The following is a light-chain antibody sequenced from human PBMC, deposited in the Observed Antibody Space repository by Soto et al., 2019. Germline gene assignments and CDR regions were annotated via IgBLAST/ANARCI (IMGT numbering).Light chain of an antibody. CDR1: QAIDSW. V-gene: IGKV1-12*01. J-gene: IGKJ3*01. CDR2: TGS. CDR3: QKCNSAPFT. Sequence: DIQMTQSPSSVSASVGDRVTITCRASQAIDSWLAWYQQKPGEAPKLLIFTGSLLHSGVPPRFSGSGSGTDFTLTISSLQPEDFATYYCQKCNSAPFTFGPGTKVDIK.